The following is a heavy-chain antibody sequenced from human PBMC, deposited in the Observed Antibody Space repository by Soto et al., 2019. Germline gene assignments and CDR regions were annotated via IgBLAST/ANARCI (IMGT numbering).Heavy chain of an antibody. Sequence: QTVGSLRLSCAASGFTFSSYAMHWVRQAPGKGLEWVAVISYDGSNKYYADSVKGRFTISRDNSKNTLYLQMNSLRAEDTAVYYCAREGLRSGYYYDLWDYWGQGTLVTVSS. J-gene: IGHJ4*02. V-gene: IGHV3-30-3*01. CDR2: ISYDGSNK. CDR3: AREGLRSGYYYDLWDY. CDR1: GFTFSSYA. D-gene: IGHD3-22*01.